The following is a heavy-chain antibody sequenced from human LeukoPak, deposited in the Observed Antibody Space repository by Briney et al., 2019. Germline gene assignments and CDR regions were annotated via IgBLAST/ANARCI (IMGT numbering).Heavy chain of an antibody. CDR2: ISGSDGTT. CDR3: ARVGGNYFYDY. D-gene: IGHD4-23*01. V-gene: IGHV3-23*01. CDR1: GFTFSTYA. Sequence: TGGSLRLSCGASGFTFSTYAMNWVRQAPGKGLEWVSGISGSDGTTYYADSVKGRFTISRDNSRNTLYLQMNSLRAEDTAVYYCARVGGNYFYDYWGRGTLVTVSS. J-gene: IGHJ4*02.